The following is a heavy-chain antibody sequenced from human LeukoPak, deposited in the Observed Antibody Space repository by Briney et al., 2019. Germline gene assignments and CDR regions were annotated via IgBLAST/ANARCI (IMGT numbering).Heavy chain of an antibody. CDR3: ARDRYGDGFAHFDY. J-gene: IGHJ4*02. CDR2: ITPSAGT. V-gene: IGHV1-2*02. D-gene: IGHD5-24*01. Sequence: ASVQFSCNASGYAFTSYAMHWVRQAPGQGLEWMGWITPSAGTNYPQKFQGRVAITRDTSITTAYMDLSRLTSDDTAVYYCARDRYGDGFAHFDYWGQGALVTVSS. CDR1: GYAFTSYA.